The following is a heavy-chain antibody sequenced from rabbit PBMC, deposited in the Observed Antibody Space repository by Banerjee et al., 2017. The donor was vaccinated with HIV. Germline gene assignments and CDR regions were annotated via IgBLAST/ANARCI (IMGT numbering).Heavy chain of an antibody. V-gene: IGHV1S43*01. CDR2: IYPDLGRT. D-gene: IGHD2-1*01. CDR3: ARGLYDDFSNYFNL. J-gene: IGHJ4*01. Sequence: QQQLEESGGGLVKPGGTLTLTCKASGIDFSSYYYMCWVRQAPGKGLEWIAVIYPDLGRTDYASWVNGRFTISLDNAQNTVFLQMTSLTAADTATYFCARGLYDDFSNYFNLWGQGTLVTVS. CDR1: GIDFSSYYY.